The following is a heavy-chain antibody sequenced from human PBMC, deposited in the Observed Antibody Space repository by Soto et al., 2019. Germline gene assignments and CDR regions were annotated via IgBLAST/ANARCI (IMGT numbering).Heavy chain of an antibody. Sequence: EASVKVSCKASGYTFTGYYMHWVRQAPGQGLEWMGWINPNSGGTNYAQKFQGRVTMTRDTSISTAYMELSRLRSDDTAVYYCARQYTAWPLAYGLGGWGQGXTVAVYS. CDR3: ARQYTAWPLAYGLGG. D-gene: IGHD2-2*02. CDR2: INPNSGGT. V-gene: IGHV1-2*02. J-gene: IGHJ6*01. CDR1: GYTFTGYY.